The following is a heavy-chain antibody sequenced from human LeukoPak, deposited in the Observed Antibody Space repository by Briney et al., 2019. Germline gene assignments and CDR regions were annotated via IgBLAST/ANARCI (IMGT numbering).Heavy chain of an antibody. CDR1: GGTFSSYA. CDR3: ARDLVITFGGVIGRGDY. J-gene: IGHJ4*02. CDR2: ISAYNGNT. V-gene: IGHV1-18*01. Sequence: ASVKVSCKASGGTFSSYAISWVRQAPGQGLEWMGWISAYNGNTNYAQKLQGRVTMTTDTSTSTAYMELRSLRSDDTAVYYCARDLVITFGGVIGRGDYWGQGTLVTVSS. D-gene: IGHD3-16*02.